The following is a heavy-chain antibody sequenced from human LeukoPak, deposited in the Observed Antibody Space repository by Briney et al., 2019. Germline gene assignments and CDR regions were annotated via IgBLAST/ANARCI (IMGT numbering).Heavy chain of an antibody. Sequence: SETLSLTCTVSGGSISYYYWSWIRQPPGKGLEWIGNIYHSGNTYYKPSLKSRVTISVDTSKNQFSLKLSSVTAADTAVYYCARVTSRLGVCDYWGQGTLVTVSS. D-gene: IGHD2-8*01. V-gene: IGHV4-59*08. J-gene: IGHJ4*02. CDR2: IYHSGNT. CDR3: ARVTSRLGVCDY. CDR1: GGSISYYY.